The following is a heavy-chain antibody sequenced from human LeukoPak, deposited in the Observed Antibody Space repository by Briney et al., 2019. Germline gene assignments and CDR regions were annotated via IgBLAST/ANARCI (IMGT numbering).Heavy chain of an antibody. Sequence: GGSLRLSCSASGFTFSSYAMHWVRQAPGKGLEYVSAISSNGGSTYYADSVKGRFTISRDNSKNTLYLQMSSLRVEDTAVYYCVNTRGYGGYDILGYFDYWGQGTLVTVSS. CDR2: ISSNGGST. V-gene: IGHV3-64D*06. J-gene: IGHJ4*02. CDR1: GFTFSSYA. D-gene: IGHD5-12*01. CDR3: VNTRGYGGYDILGYFDY.